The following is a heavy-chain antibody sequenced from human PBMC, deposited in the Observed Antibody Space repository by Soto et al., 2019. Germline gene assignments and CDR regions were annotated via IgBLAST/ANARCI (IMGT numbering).Heavy chain of an antibody. J-gene: IGHJ3*02. CDR1: GFTFSDYY. V-gene: IGHV3-11*01. CDR3: ASSKVATFTFDI. Sequence: PGGSLRLSCAASGFTFSDYYMSWIRQAPGKGLEWVSYISSSGSTIYYADSVKGRFTISRDNAKNSLYLQMNSLRAEDTAVYYCASSKVATFTFDIWGQGTMVTVSS. D-gene: IGHD5-12*01. CDR2: ISSSGSTI.